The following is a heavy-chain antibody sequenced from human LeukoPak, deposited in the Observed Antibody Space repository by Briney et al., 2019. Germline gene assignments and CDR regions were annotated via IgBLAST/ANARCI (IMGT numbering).Heavy chain of an antibody. V-gene: IGHV1-69*04. CDR1: GGTFSSYA. Sequence: SVKVSCKASGGTFSSYAISWVRQAPGQGLEWMGRIIPILGIANYAQKFQGRVTITADKSTSTAYMELSSLRSEDTAVYYCARELTAAEVAFDIWGQGTMVTVSS. D-gene: IGHD6-13*01. J-gene: IGHJ3*02. CDR3: ARELTAAEVAFDI. CDR2: IIPILGIA.